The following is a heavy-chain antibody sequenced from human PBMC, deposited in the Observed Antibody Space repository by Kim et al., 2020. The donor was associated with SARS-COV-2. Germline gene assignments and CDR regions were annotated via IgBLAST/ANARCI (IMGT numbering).Heavy chain of an antibody. D-gene: IGHD6-13*01. CDR3: ALIAAAGPDY. CDR2: STT. V-gene: IGHV3-74*01. J-gene: IGHJ4*02. Sequence: STTNHADSVKGRVHISRDNAKNTLYLQMNSLRAEDTAVYSCALIAAAGPDYWGQGSLVTVSS.